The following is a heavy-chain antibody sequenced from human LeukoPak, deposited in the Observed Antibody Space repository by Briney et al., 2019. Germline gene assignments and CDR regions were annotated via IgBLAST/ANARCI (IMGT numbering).Heavy chain of an antibody. CDR2: MNPNSGNT. CDR3: ARGRRVVRGVIIGYYYYMDV. J-gene: IGHJ6*03. Sequence: GASVKVSCKASGYTFTSYDINWVRQATGQGLEWMGWMNPNSGNTGYAQKFQGRVTMTRNTSISTAYTELSSLRSEDTAVYYCARGRRVVRGVIIGYYYYMDVWGKGTTVTISS. D-gene: IGHD3-10*01. CDR1: GYTFTSYD. V-gene: IGHV1-8*01.